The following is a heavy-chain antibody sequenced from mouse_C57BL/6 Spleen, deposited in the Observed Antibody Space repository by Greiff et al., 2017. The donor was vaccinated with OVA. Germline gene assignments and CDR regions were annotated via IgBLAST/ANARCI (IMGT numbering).Heavy chain of an antibody. CDR1: GFTFSSYA. J-gene: IGHJ4*01. CDR2: ISSGGDYI. D-gene: IGHD1-1*01. CDR3: TRDGSSYGIYAMDY. Sequence: EVKLMESGEGLVKPGGSLKLSCAASGFTFSSYAMSWVRQTPEKRLEWVAYISSGGDYIYYADTVKGRFTISRDNARNTLYLQMSSLKSEDTAMYYCTRDGSSYGIYAMDYWGQGTSVTVSS. V-gene: IGHV5-9-1*02.